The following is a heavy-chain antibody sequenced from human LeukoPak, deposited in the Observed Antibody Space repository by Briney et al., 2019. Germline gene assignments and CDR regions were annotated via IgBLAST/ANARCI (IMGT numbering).Heavy chain of an antibody. D-gene: IGHD3-9*01. CDR1: GGTVSSAA. Sequence: SVKLSCEASGGTVSSAAISFVRQAPGHGREGMGGSIPIFGTANYTLKFQGRGTVTAYKSTSTAYRALSSWRSEDTAAYYCATHGPHYDIRRGCDPWGQGTLVTVSS. CDR2: SIPIFGTA. V-gene: IGHV1-69*06. J-gene: IGHJ5*02. CDR3: ATHGPHYDIRRGCDP.